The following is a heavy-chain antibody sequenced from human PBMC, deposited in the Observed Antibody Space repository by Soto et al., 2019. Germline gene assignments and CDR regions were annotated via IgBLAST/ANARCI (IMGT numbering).Heavy chain of an antibody. CDR3: ASGFLDSSGEACDY. D-gene: IGHD3-22*01. J-gene: IGHJ4*02. CDR1: GFTFSSYA. V-gene: IGHV3-30-3*01. CDR2: ISYDGSNK. Sequence: GGSLRLSCAASGFTFSSYAMHWVRQAPGKGLEWVAVISYDGSNKYYADSVKGRFTISRDNSKNTLYLQMNSLRAEDTAVYYCASGFLDSSGEACDYWGQGTLVTVSS.